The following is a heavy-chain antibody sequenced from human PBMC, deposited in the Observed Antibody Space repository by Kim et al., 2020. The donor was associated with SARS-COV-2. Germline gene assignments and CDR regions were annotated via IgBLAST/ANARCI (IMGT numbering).Heavy chain of an antibody. D-gene: IGHD5-12*01. CDR1: GASIRSYY. CDR3: AREGMATIREMAFDI. V-gene: IGHV4-59*13. J-gene: IGHJ3*02. CDR2: IYNSGST. Sequence: SETLSLTCAVSGASIRSYYWSWIRQSPGEGLEWIGYIYNSGSTNYNPSLKSRVTISVDTSKNQFSLRLTSVTAADTAVYYCAREGMATIREMAFDIWGQGTMVTVSS.